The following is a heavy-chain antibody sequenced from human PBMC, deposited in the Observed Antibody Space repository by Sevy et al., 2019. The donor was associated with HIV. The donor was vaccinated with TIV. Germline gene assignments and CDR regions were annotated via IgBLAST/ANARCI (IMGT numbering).Heavy chain of an antibody. D-gene: IGHD2-15*01. V-gene: IGHV3-30*02. J-gene: IGHJ4*02. CDR2: IRFDGTIQ. CDR1: GFTFSTYG. Sequence: GGSLRLSCAASGFTFSTYGMHWVRQAPGKGLEWVAFIRFDGTIQYYTDSVKGRLTISRDNSKNTLYLQMNSLRSEDTAVYYCATGLPGEYVDCSSCYSDYFAYWGQGTLVTVSS. CDR3: ATGLPGEYVDCSSCYSDYFAY.